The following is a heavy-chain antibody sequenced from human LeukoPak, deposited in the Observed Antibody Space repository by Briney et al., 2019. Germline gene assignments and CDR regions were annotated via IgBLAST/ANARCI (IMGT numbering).Heavy chain of an antibody. D-gene: IGHD3-22*01. CDR1: AFTFDFYA. J-gene: IGHJ4*02. CDR2: ISGSGENT. V-gene: IGHV3-23*01. CDR3: AKSPPAIYFPNSDYYDF. Sequence: PGGSLRLSCAASAFTFDFYAMSWVRQAPGKGLEWVSTISGSGENTFYADSVKGRFIISRDNSENTVSLQMSSLRAEDTAVYYCAKSPPAIYFPNSDYYDFWGRGTLVTVSS.